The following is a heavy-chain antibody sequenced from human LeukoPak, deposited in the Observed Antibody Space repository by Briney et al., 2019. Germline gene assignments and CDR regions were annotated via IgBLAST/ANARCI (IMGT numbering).Heavy chain of an antibody. CDR1: GFTFSSSW. Sequence: GGSLRLSCAAAGFTFSSSWMAWVRQAPGKGLEWVGNIKEDGTAKNYVVSVRGRFTISRDNAKNSLYLQMNSLRGEDTAVYYCAKDGVALGLAAAGESWFDPWGQGTLVTVSS. CDR2: IKEDGTAK. CDR3: AKDGVALGLAAAGESWFDP. J-gene: IGHJ5*02. D-gene: IGHD6-13*01. V-gene: IGHV3-7*01.